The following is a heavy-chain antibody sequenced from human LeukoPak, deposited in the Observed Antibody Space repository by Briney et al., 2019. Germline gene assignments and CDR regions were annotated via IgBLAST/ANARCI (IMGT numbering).Heavy chain of an antibody. D-gene: IGHD7-27*01. V-gene: IGHV3-30*03. CDR2: ISYDGSNK. Sequence: GGSLRLSCAASGFTFSSYGMHWVRQAPGKGLEWVAVISYDGSNKYYADSVKGRFTISRDNSKNTPYLQMNSLRAEDTAVYYCAGRAGDWFHFDYWGQGTLVTVSS. J-gene: IGHJ4*02. CDR3: AGRAGDWFHFDY. CDR1: GFTFSSYG.